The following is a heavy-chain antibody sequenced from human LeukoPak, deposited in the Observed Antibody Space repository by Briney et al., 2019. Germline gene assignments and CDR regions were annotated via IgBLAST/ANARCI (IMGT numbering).Heavy chain of an antibody. CDR3: ARGGGSYYLY. D-gene: IGHD1-26*01. Sequence: GALRTFCATPGITLNYLWESWVRQGPGKGLEWVANIKQDGSEKYYVDSVKGRFTISRDNAKNSLYLQMNSLRAEDTAVYYCARGGGSYYLYWGQGTLVTVSS. V-gene: IGHV3-7*04. CDR2: IKQDGSEK. CDR1: GITLNYLW. J-gene: IGHJ4*02.